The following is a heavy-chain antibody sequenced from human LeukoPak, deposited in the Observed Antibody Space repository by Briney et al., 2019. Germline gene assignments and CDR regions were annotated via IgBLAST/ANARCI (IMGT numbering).Heavy chain of an antibody. CDR3: VIAVAGVFDY. CDR1: GFTFSSHS. Sequence: PGGSLRLSCAASGFTFSSHSMSWVRQAPGKGLQWVAAISGSGDRAYSADSVKGRFTISRDNSKNTLYLQMNSLRAEDTAVYYCVIAVAGVFDYWGQGTLVTVSS. J-gene: IGHJ4*02. CDR2: ISGSGDRA. V-gene: IGHV3-23*01. D-gene: IGHD6-13*01.